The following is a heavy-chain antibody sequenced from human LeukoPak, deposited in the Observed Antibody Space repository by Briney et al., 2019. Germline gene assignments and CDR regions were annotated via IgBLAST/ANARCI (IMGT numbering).Heavy chain of an antibody. V-gene: IGHV3-21*01. J-gene: IGHJ4*02. CDR2: ISSSSSYI. CDR3: ARGVVVAATKYFDY. Sequence: GGSLRLSCAASGFTFSSYSMNWVRQAPGKGLEWVSSISSSSSYIYYADSVEGRFTIPRDNAKNSLYLQMNSLRAEDTAVYYCARGVVVAATKYFDYWGQGTLVTVSS. D-gene: IGHD2-15*01. CDR1: GFTFSSYS.